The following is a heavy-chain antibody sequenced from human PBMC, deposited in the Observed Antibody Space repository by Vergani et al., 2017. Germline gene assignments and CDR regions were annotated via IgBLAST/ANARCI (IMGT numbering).Heavy chain of an antibody. J-gene: IGHJ4*02. CDR3: ARRSGIVYDIFSGTQYFFDF. V-gene: IGHV4-38-2*01. D-gene: IGHD3-9*01. CDR1: GFSIANGYY. CDR2: TSRTGRT. Sequence: QVQLQESGPGLVKPSETLSLTCAVSGFSIANGYYWDWLRQPPGKGLEWIGSTSRTGRTHFNPSLKIRVTISVYTSNNHFSLSLNSLTAADTAVYYCARRSGIVYDIFSGTQYFFDFWGQGTLVTVS.